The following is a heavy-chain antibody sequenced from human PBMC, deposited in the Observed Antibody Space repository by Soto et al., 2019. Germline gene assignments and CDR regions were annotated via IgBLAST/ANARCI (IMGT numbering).Heavy chain of an antibody. CDR2: IYYSGST. CDR3: ARRRYCGGDCYSFDY. CDR1: GGSISSSTYY. V-gene: IGHV4-39*01. J-gene: IGHJ4*02. D-gene: IGHD2-21*02. Sequence: QLQLQESGPGLVKPSETLSLTCTVSGGSISSSTYYWGWIRQPPGEGLEWIGSIYYSGSTYYNPSLKSRVTISVDTSKRQFSLKLSSVTAADTAVYYCARRRYCGGDCYSFDYWGQGTLVTVSS.